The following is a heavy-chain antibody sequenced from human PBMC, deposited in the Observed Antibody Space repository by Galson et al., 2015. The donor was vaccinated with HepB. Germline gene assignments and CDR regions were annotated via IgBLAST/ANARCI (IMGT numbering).Heavy chain of an antibody. J-gene: IGHJ4*02. V-gene: IGHV4-34*01. D-gene: IGHD5-24*01. CDR3: ARVYSQGQRWLQRKTKYYFDY. Sequence: SETMSLTCAVYGGSFSVYYWSWIRQPPGKGLEWIGEINHSGSTNYNPSLKSRVTISVDTSKNQFSLKLSSVTAADTAVYYCARVYSQGQRWLQRKTKYYFDYWGQGTLVTVSS. CDR2: INHSGST. CDR1: GGSFSVYY.